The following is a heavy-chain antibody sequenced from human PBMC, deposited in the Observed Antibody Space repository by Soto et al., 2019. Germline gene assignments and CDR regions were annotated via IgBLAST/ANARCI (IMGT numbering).Heavy chain of an antibody. CDR3: ARHGGVEMATITALGFDY. D-gene: IGHD5-12*01. Sequence: SETLSLTCTVSGDSISSYYWSWIRQPPGKGLEWIGYIYYSGSTNYNPSLKSRVTISVDTSKNQFSLKLSSVTAADTAVYYCARHGGVEMATITALGFDYWGQGTLVTVSS. J-gene: IGHJ4*02. CDR2: IYYSGST. V-gene: IGHV4-59*08. CDR1: GDSISSYY.